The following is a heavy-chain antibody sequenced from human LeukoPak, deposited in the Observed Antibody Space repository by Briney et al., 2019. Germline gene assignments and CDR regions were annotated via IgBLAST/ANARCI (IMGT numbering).Heavy chain of an antibody. CDR1: GGSFSGYY. J-gene: IGHJ4*02. CDR3: ARSSYYDSSESYFLPY. D-gene: IGHD3-22*01. Sequence: SETLSLTCAGYGGSFSGYYWNWIRQPPGKGLEWIEEINHSGSTNSNPSLKTRLTISVDTSKNQFSLNLHSVTAADTAVYFCARSSYYDSSESYFLPYWGQGNLVTVSS. V-gene: IGHV4-34*01. CDR2: INHSGST.